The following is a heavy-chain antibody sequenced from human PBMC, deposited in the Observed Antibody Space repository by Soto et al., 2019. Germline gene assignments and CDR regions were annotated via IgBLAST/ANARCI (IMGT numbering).Heavy chain of an antibody. CDR2: IYPGDSDT. J-gene: IGHJ4*02. V-gene: IGHV5-51*01. CDR3: SKRLYSYGYYFDY. Sequence: GESLKISCKGSGYSFTSYWIGWVRQMPGKGLEWMGIIYPGDSDTRYSPSFQGQVTISADKSLNTAYPQWTSLRASDTAMYYCSKRLYSYGYYFDYWGQGTLVTVSS. D-gene: IGHD5-18*01. CDR1: GYSFTSYW.